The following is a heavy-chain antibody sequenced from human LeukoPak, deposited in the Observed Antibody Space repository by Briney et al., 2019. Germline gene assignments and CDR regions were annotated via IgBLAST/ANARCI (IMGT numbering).Heavy chain of an antibody. CDR1: GDTLSSYA. CDR2: IIPIFGTA. CDR3: ARGYYGDSYYFDY. J-gene: IGHJ4*02. V-gene: IGHV1-69*13. Sequence: RRASVKVSCKASGDTLSSYAISWVRQAPGQGLEWMGGIIPIFGTANYAQKFQGRVTITADESTSTAYMELSSLRSEDTAVYYCARGYYGDSYYFDYWGQGTLVTVSS. D-gene: IGHD4-17*01.